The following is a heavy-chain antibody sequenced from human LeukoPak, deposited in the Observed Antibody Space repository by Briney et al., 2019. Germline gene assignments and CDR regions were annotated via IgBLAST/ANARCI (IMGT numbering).Heavy chain of an antibody. Sequence: GASVKVSCKASGGTFSSHSFNWVRQAPGQGLECMGWINTNTGNPTYAQGFTGRFVFSLDTSVSTAYLQISSLKAEDTALYYCARASTPKVGATIYYFDYWGQGTLVTVSS. CDR3: ARASTPKVGATIYYFDY. J-gene: IGHJ4*02. D-gene: IGHD1-26*01. CDR2: INTNTGNP. V-gene: IGHV7-4-1*02. CDR1: GGTFSSHS.